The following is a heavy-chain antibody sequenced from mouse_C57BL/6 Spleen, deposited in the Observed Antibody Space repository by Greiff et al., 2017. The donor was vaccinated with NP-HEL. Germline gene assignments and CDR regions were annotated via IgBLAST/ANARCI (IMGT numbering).Heavy chain of an antibody. J-gene: IGHJ1*03. CDR2: INPGSGGT. Sequence: QVQLQQSGAELVRPGTSVKVSCKASGYAFTNYLIEWVKQRPGQGLEWIGVINPGSGGTNYNEKFKGKATLTADKSSSTAYMQLSSLTSEDSAVYFCARRIPLITTVVATGYFDVWGTGTTVTVSS. CDR1: GYAFTNYL. CDR3: ARRIPLITTVVATGYFDV. D-gene: IGHD1-1*01. V-gene: IGHV1-54*01.